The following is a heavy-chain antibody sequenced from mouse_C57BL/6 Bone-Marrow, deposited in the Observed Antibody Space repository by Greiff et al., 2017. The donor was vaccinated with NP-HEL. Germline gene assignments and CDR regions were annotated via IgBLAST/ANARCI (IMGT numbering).Heavy chain of an antibody. CDR2: IYPGGGYT. CDR3: ARRGDYDYYAMDY. Sequence: VQVVESGAELVRPGTSVKMSCKASGYTFTNYWIGWAKQRPGHGLEWIGDIYPGGGYTNYNEKFKGKATLTADKSSSTAYMQFSSLTSEDSAIYYCARRGDYDYYAMDYWGQGTSVTVSS. D-gene: IGHD2-4*01. V-gene: IGHV1-63*01. J-gene: IGHJ4*01. CDR1: GYTFTNYW.